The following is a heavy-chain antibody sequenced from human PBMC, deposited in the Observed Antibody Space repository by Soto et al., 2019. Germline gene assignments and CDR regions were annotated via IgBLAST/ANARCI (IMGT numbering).Heavy chain of an antibody. D-gene: IGHD6-19*01. CDR3: ARDASAYDGGWYPRGFDP. Sequence: QVQLVESGGGVVQPGRSLRLSCAASGFTFSTYGMHWVRQAPGKGLEWVAIIWYDGSNKYYADSVKGRFTISRDDSKNTLYLQMNSLTAEDTAVYFCARDASAYDGGWYPRGFDPRGQGTLVTVSS. CDR1: GFTFSTYG. J-gene: IGHJ5*02. CDR2: IWYDGSNK. V-gene: IGHV3-33*01.